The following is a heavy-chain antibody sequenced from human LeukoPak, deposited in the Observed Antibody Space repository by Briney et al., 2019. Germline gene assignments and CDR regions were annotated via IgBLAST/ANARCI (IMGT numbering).Heavy chain of an antibody. V-gene: IGHV3-21*01. CDR2: ISSSSSYI. CDR3: ARAMDYGDHRYPDY. CDR1: GFTFSSYS. J-gene: IGHJ4*02. Sequence: PGGSLRLSCAASGFTFSSYSMNWVRQAPGKGLEWVSSISSSSSYIYHADSVKGRFTITRDNAKNSLYLQMNSLRAEDTAVYYCARAMDYGDHRYPDYWGQGTLVTVSS. D-gene: IGHD4-17*01.